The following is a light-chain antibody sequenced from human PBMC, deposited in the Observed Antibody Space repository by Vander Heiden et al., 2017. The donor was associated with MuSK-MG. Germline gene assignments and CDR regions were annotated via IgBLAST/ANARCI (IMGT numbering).Light chain of an antibody. CDR1: QTVSSRT. CDR3: QHYGSSPIT. Sequence: EVVLTQSPGTLSLSPGDRATLSCRATQTVSSRTLAWYQEKPGQAPRLLIYGASTKITGITNRFSGSGSGTDFTLTISRLEPEDFAVYYCQHYGSSPITFGQGTRLEIK. J-gene: IGKJ5*01. V-gene: IGKV3-20*01. CDR2: GAS.